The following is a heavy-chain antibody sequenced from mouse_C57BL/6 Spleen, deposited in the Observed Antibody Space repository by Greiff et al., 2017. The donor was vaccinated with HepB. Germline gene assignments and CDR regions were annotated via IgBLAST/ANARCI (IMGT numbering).Heavy chain of an antibody. D-gene: IGHD2-4*01. V-gene: IGHV1-39*01. CDR3: AAGYDYDGAWFAY. Sequence: VHVKQSGPELVKPGASVKISCKASGYSFTDYNMNWVKQSNGKSLEWIGVINPNYGTTSYNQKFKGKATLTVDQSSSTAYMQRNSLTSEDSAVYYCAAGYDYDGAWFAYWGQGTLVTVSA. J-gene: IGHJ3*01. CDR2: INPNYGTT. CDR1: GYSFTDYN.